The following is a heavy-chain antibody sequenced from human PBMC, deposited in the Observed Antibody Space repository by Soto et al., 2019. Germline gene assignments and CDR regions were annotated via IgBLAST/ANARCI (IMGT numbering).Heavy chain of an antibody. CDR1: GGSFSGYY. CDR2: IYYSGST. J-gene: IGHJ6*02. Sequence: SETLSLTCAVYGGSFSGYYWSWIRQPPGKGLEWIGYIYYSGSTYYNPSLKSRVTISVDTSKNQFSLKLSSVTAADTAVYYCARDKVGHGMDVWGQGTTVTVSS. D-gene: IGHD1-26*01. CDR3: ARDKVGHGMDV. V-gene: IGHV4-34*09.